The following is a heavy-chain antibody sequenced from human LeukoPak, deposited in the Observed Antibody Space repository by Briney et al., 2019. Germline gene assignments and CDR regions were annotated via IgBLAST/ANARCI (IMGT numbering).Heavy chain of an antibody. V-gene: IGHV3-23*01. Sequence: GGSLRLSCAASGFTFSSYAMSWVRQAPGKGLEWVSGISGSGGSTYYADSVKGRFTISRDNSKNTLYLEMNSLRAEDTAVYYCAKGRIAMVRGVTDWGQGTLVTVSS. D-gene: IGHD3-10*01. CDR2: ISGSGGST. CDR1: GFTFSSYA. J-gene: IGHJ4*02. CDR3: AKGRIAMVRGVTD.